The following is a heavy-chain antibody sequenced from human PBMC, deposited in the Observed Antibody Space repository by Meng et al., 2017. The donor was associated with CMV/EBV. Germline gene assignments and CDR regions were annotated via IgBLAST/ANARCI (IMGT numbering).Heavy chain of an antibody. Sequence: QVRPGQSGGGGKGPGSPVTVPCKAPGGTFSSDAISWVRQAPGQGLEWSGVINPILVTATYAPKFQGSVTITADESTSTAYMELSSLRSEDTAVYYCARNQPSRGWSHEDYWGQGTLVTVSS. CDR2: INPILVTA. CDR3: ARNQPSRGWSHEDY. J-gene: IGHJ4*02. CDR1: GGTFSSDA. V-gene: IGHV1-69*12. D-gene: IGHD2-15*01.